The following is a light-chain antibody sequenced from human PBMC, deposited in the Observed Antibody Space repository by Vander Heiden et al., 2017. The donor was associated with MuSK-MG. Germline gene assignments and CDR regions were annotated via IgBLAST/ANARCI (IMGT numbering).Light chain of an antibody. V-gene: IGKV1-39*01. Sequence: DIQMTQSPSSLSASVGDRVTITGRASQRVSTYLNWYQQKPGKAPKLLIYAASSLQSGVPSRFSGSGSGTDFTLTISGLQFEDSATYYCQQTFSTPRTFGQGTKVEIK. CDR2: AAS. CDR3: QQTFSTPRT. CDR1: QRVSTY. J-gene: IGKJ1*01.